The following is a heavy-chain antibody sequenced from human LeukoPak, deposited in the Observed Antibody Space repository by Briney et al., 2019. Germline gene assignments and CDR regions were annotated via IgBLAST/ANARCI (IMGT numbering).Heavy chain of an antibody. CDR3: AGRDIVVVPAANSFTFDV. D-gene: IGHD2-2*01. CDR1: GYSFTSYW. V-gene: IGHV5-51*01. Sequence: GESLKISCKGSGYSFTSYWIGWVRQMPGKGLVWMGIIYPGDSDTRYSPSFQGQVTISADKSISTAYLQWDSLKASDTAMYYCAGRDIVVVPAANSFTFDVWGQGTMVTVSS. J-gene: IGHJ3*01. CDR2: IYPGDSDT.